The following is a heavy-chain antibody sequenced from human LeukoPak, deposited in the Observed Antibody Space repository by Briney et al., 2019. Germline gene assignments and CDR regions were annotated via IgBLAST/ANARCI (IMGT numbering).Heavy chain of an antibody. Sequence: GGSLRLSCSASGFTFSSYAMHWVRQAPGKGLEYVSAISSNGGSTYYADSVKGRFTISRDNSKNTLYLQMNSLRGEDTALYFCANEVRPNDYWGQGTLVTVSS. CDR1: GFTFSSYA. CDR2: ISSNGGST. V-gene: IGHV3-64*04. J-gene: IGHJ4*02. CDR3: ANEVRPNDY. D-gene: IGHD4/OR15-4a*01.